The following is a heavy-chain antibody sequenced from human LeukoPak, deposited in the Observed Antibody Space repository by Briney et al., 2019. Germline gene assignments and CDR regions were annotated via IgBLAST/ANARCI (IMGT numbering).Heavy chain of an antibody. D-gene: IGHD1-7*01. CDR1: GFTVSSNY. CDR3: ARSSRELGGYAPWELMPPFDY. Sequence: GGSLRLSCAASGFTVSSNYMSWVRQAPGKGLECVSVIYSGGGTYYGDSVKGRFTISRDKSKNTLYLQMNSLRAEDTAVYYCARSSRELGGYAPWELMPPFDYWGQGTLVTVSS. J-gene: IGHJ4*02. V-gene: IGHV3-53*01. CDR2: IYSGGGT.